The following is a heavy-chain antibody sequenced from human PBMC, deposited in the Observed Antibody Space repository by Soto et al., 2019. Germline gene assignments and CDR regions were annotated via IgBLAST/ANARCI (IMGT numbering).Heavy chain of an antibody. CDR2: MYHSGST. CDR3: ARLHMITFGGHVYRLFGM. CDR1: GDSISSFNW. V-gene: IGHV4-4*02. D-gene: IGHD3-16*01. J-gene: IGHJ3*02. Sequence: QVQLQESGPGLVRPSGTLSLTCDVSGDSISSFNWWSWVRQPPGKGLEWIGEMYHSGSTNYNPSLKSRVTISVDKSNTRLLLELTSVTAAETAVYYCARLHMITFGGHVYRLFGMWGQGRMVTVSS.